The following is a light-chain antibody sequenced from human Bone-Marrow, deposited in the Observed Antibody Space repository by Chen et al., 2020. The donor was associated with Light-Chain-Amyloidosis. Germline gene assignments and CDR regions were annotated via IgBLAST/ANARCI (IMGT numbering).Light chain of an antibody. CDR2: KAS. CDR1: QSISNW. J-gene: IGKJ2*01. V-gene: IGKV1-5*03. Sequence: DIQMTQSPYTLSASVGDRVTITCRASQSISNWLAWYQQKPGKAPNLLIYKASNLQRGVPSRFSGSGAGTEFTLTINSLQPEDFTTYYCKQYSSYSFTFGQGTKLELK. CDR3: KQYSSYSFT.